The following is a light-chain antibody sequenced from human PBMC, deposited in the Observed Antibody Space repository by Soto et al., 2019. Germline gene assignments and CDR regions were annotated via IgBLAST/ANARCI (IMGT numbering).Light chain of an antibody. V-gene: IGKV3-20*01. J-gene: IGKJ2*01. CDR1: QSVRSNY. CDR3: HHYGSSAYT. Sequence: EIVLTQSPGTLSLSXXEXATLSCRASQSVRSNYLAWYQQKPGQAPRLLIYGASSRATGIPDRFSGSGSGTDFTLTISRLEPEDFAVYYCHHYGSSAYTFGQGTTLEIK. CDR2: GAS.